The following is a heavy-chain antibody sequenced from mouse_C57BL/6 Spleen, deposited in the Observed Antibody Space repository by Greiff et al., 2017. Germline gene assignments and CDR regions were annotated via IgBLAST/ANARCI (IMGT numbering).Heavy chain of an antibody. J-gene: IGHJ1*03. CDR3: ARSGDGYYGYFDV. Sequence: VKLQQPGAELVKPGASVKLSCKASGYTFTSYWMHWVKQRPGQGLEWIGMIHPNSGSTNYNEKFKSKATLTVDKSSSTAYMQLSSLTSEDSAVYYCARSGDGYYGYFDVWGTGTTVTVSS. CDR1: GYTFTSYW. V-gene: IGHV1-64*01. CDR2: IHPNSGST. D-gene: IGHD2-3*01.